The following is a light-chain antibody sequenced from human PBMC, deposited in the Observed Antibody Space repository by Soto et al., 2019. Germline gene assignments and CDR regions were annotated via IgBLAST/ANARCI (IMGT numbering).Light chain of an antibody. Sequence: IVLTQSPATLTLSPGERATLSCRASQSFAGSLAWYQQRPGQPPRLLIYDTSNRAADIPARFSGGGSGTDFTLTISSLEPEDFAVYHCQQRANFGQGTRLEI. CDR2: DTS. J-gene: IGKJ5*01. CDR3: QQRAN. V-gene: IGKV3-11*01. CDR1: QSFAGS.